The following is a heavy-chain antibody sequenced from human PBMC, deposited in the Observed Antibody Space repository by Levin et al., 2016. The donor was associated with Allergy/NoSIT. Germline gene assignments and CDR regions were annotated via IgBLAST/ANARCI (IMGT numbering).Heavy chain of an antibody. CDR3: ARSERDWFDP. Sequence: GESLKISCAASGFTFSSYWMHWVRQAPGKGLVWVSRINSDGSSTSYADSVKGRFTISRDNAKNTLYLQMNSLRAEDTAVYYCARSERDWFDPWGQGTLVTVSS. V-gene: IGHV3-74*01. J-gene: IGHJ5*02. CDR2: INSDGSST. D-gene: IGHD1-26*01. CDR1: GFTFSSYW.